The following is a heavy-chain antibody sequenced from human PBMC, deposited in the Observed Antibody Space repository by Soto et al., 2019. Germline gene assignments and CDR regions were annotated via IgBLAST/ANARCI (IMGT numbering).Heavy chain of an antibody. CDR1: GDTLGTLS. CDR3: ARGVPFHI. Sequence: QVQLVQSGAEVKRPGSSVRVSCKTSGDTLGTLSIAWVRQAPGQGLEWMGRIIPMLGIANYPQKFQGRVTINADESTGTGYMELRSLTCEDTAIYFWARGVPFHIWGPGTMVTVSS. J-gene: IGHJ3*02. V-gene: IGHV1-69*02. CDR2: IIPMLGIA. D-gene: IGHD2-8*01.